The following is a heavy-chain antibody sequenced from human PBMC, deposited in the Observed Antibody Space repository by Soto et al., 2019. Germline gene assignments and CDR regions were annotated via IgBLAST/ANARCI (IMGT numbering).Heavy chain of an antibody. CDR2: LYYRGST. CDR3: ARRVGTVRGGSFDP. V-gene: IGHV4-39*01. Sequence: QLQLQESGPGLVQPSETLSLTCTVSGGSISSSSYYWDWIRQPPGQGLEWIGSLYYRGSTYYNPSLNSRVTISVDTSKNQFSLMLSSVIAANTAVYYCARRVGTVRGGSFDPWGQGTLVTVSS. D-gene: IGHD3-10*01. J-gene: IGHJ5*02. CDR1: GGSISSSSYY.